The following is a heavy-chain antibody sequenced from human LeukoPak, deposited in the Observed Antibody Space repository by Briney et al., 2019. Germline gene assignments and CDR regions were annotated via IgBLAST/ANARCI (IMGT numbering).Heavy chain of an antibody. CDR2: INGDGSST. D-gene: IGHD3-10*01. Sequence: PGGSLRLSCAASGFTFSNYWMHWVRQAPGKGLVWVSRINGDGSSTTYADSVRGRFTISRDNAKNTLYLQMNSLRAEDTAVYYCATIWFGGKIFDYWGQGTLVTVSS. J-gene: IGHJ4*02. CDR1: GFTFSNYW. V-gene: IGHV3-74*01. CDR3: ATIWFGGKIFDY.